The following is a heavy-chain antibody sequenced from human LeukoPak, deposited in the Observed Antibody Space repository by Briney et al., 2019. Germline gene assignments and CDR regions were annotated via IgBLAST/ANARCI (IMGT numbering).Heavy chain of an antibody. CDR3: ARVGVDRQWLLLHNGWVGAFDI. Sequence: ASVKVSCKASGYTFTSYGISWVRQAPGQGLEWMGWISAYNGNTNYAQKLQGRVTMTTDTSTSTAYMELRSLRSDDTAVYYCARVGVDRQWLLLHNGWVGAFDIWGQGTMVTVSS. J-gene: IGHJ3*02. CDR1: GYTFTSYG. D-gene: IGHD3-22*01. CDR2: ISAYNGNT. V-gene: IGHV1-18*01.